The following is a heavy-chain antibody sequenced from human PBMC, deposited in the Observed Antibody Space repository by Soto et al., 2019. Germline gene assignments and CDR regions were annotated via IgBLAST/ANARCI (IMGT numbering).Heavy chain of an antibody. V-gene: IGHV3-23*01. CDR2: MSSRGYST. CDR1: GFTFSSYA. J-gene: IGHJ1*01. Sequence: EVQLLESGGGLEQPGGSLRLSCAASGFTFSSYAMSWVRQAPGKGLEWVSGMSSRGYSTNYAYSVKGRFTISRGNSKNALYLQMNSLRAEDTALYYFAKEDGAASGTIPYFQHWGQGTLVTVSS. CDR3: AKEDGAASGTIPYFQH. D-gene: IGHD6-13*01.